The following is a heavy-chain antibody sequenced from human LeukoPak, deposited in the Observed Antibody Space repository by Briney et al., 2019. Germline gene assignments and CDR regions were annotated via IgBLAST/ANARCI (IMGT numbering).Heavy chain of an antibody. CDR2: IYYSGST. CDR1: GGSISSSSYY. J-gene: IGHJ4*02. V-gene: IGHV4-39*07. Sequence: SETLSLTCTVSGGSISSSSYYWGWIRQPPGKGLEWIGSIYYSGSTYYNPSLKSRVTISVDTSKNQFSLKLSSVTATDTAVYYCARSRVTFPLDYWGQGTLVTVSS. CDR3: ARSRVTFPLDY.